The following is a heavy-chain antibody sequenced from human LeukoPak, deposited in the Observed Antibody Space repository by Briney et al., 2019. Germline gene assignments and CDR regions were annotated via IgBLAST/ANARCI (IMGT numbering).Heavy chain of an antibody. CDR3: AKEGDDSSGYPMAEYFQH. Sequence: GGPLRLSCAASGFIFSSYGMHWVRQAPGKGLEGVAVIWCDGSNKYYADSVKGRFTISRDNSKNTLYLQMNSLRAEDTAVYYCAKEGDDSSGYPMAEYFQHWGQGTLVTVSS. CDR2: IWCDGSNK. J-gene: IGHJ1*01. V-gene: IGHV3-33*06. D-gene: IGHD3-22*01. CDR1: GFIFSSYG.